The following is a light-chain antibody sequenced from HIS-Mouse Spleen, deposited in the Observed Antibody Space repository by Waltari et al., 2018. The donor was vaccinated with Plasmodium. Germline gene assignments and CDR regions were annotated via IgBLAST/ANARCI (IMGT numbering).Light chain of an antibody. Sequence: DIQMPQSPSSLSASAGDRVTITCRASQSISSYLNWYQQKPGKAPKLLIYAASSLQSGVPSRFSGSGSGTDFTLTISSLQPEDFATYYCQQSYSTPPTFGGGTKVEIK. J-gene: IGKJ4*01. CDR2: AAS. CDR1: QSISSY. V-gene: IGKV1-39*01. CDR3: QQSYSTPPT.